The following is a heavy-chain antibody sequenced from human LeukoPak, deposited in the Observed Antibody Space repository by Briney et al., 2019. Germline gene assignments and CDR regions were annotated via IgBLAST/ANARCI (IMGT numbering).Heavy chain of an antibody. D-gene: IGHD3-3*01. CDR1: GFTFNSYS. Sequence: PGGSLRLSCAASGFTFNSYSMNWVRQAPGEGLEWVSYISSGSSTIYYSDSVKGRFTISRDNAKGSLYLQMNSLRAEDTAVYYCAGGGVYYYYYMDVWGKGTTVTVSS. V-gene: IGHV3-48*04. CDR3: AGGGVYYYYYMDV. J-gene: IGHJ6*03. CDR2: ISSGSSTI.